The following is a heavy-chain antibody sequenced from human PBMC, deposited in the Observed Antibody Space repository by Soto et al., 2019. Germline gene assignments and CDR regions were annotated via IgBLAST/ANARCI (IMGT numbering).Heavy chain of an antibody. CDR3: ARDGGDYGVNYYYYGMDV. V-gene: IGHV4-59*01. J-gene: IGHJ6*02. Sequence: QVQLQESGPGLVKPSETLSLTCTVSGGSISSYYWSWIRQPPGKGLEWIGYIYYSGSTNYNPSLKSRVTISADTSKNQFSLKLSSVTAADTAVYYCARDGGDYGVNYYYYGMDVWGQGTTVTVSS. CDR2: IYYSGST. D-gene: IGHD4-17*01. CDR1: GGSISSYY.